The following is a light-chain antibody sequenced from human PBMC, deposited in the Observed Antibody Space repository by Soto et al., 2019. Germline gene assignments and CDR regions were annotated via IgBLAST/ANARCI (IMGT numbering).Light chain of an antibody. J-gene: IGLJ2*01. V-gene: IGLV2-18*02. CDR1: SSDVGSYNR. Sequence: QSALTQPPSVSGSPGQSVTISCTGTSSDVGSYNRVSWYQQPPGTAPKLMIYEVSNRPSGVPDLFSGSKSGNTASLTISGLQAEDEADYYCSSYTSSSTFSLVFGGGTKLTVL. CDR2: EVS. CDR3: SSYTSSSTFSLV.